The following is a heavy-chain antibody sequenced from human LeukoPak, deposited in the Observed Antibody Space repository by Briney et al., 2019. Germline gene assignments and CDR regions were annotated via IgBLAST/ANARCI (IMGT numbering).Heavy chain of an antibody. J-gene: IGHJ5*02. CDR3: ARDQGVVGSGGGYNWFDP. D-gene: IGHD2-2*01. Sequence: SVKVSCKASGGTFSSYAISWVRQAPGQGLEWMGGIIPIFGTANCAQKFQGRVTITTDESTSTAYMELSRLRSEDTAVYYCARDQGVVGSGGGYNWFDPWGQGTLVTVSS. CDR1: GGTFSSYA. CDR2: IIPIFGTA. V-gene: IGHV1-69*05.